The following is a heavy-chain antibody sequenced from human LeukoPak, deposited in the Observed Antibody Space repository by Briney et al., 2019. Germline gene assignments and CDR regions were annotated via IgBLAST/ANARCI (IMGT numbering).Heavy chain of an antibody. Sequence: PAQTLSLTCTVSGGSISSGRYYWRWIRRPAGKGLEWLVRIYSSGSTNYYAFLKSRVTISVDMSKNQFSLKLSSVIAAEKAVYYCPGKYPLYDSWGCSVYWGQGTLVTVSS. CDR3: PGKYPLYDSWGCSVY. CDR1: GGSISSGRYY. J-gene: IGHJ4*02. V-gene: IGHV4-61*02. D-gene: IGHD3-22*01. CDR2: IYSSGST.